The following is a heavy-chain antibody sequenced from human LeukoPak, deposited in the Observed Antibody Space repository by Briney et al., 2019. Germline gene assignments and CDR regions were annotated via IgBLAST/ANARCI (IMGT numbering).Heavy chain of an antibody. J-gene: IGHJ3*02. CDR1: GFTVSSYG. D-gene: IGHD2-21*02. CDR3: AKTMVVTANPRAFDI. CDR2: ISGRSSST. Sequence: GGSLRLSCAASGFTVSSYGMKWVRQAPGKGLEWVSGISGRSSSTYYADSVKGRFTISRDNSKNTLYLQMNSLRAENTAVYYCAKTMVVTANPRAFDIWGQGTMVTVSS. V-gene: IGHV3-23*01.